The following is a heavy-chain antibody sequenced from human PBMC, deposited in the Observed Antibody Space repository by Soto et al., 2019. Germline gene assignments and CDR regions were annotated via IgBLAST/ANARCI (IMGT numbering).Heavy chain of an antibody. CDR3: ARLLGTSGWYENWFDP. CDR2: IYYSGST. D-gene: IGHD6-19*01. V-gene: IGHV4-59*01. CDR1: GGSISSYY. Sequence: QVQLQESGPGLVKPSETLSLTCTVSGGSISSYYWSWIRQPPGKGLEWIGYIYYSGSTNYNPSLKSRVTISVDTSKNQFSLKLSSVTAADTAVYYCARLLGTSGWYENWFDPWGQGTLVTVSS. J-gene: IGHJ5*02.